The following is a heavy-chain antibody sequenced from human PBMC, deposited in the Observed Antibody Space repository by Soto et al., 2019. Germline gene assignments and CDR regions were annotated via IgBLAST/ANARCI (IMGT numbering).Heavy chain of an antibody. V-gene: IGHV4-4*02. CDR2: IYHSGSA. CDR1: GGSISSSYW. J-gene: IGHJ4*02. Sequence: PSETLSLTCAVSGGSISSSYWWSWVRQPPGKGLEWIGEIYHSGSANYNPSLKSRVTISVDNSKNQSSLKLSSVTAADTAVYYCARYIAASGTYYFDYWGQGTLVTVSS. D-gene: IGHD6-13*01. CDR3: ARYIAASGTYYFDY.